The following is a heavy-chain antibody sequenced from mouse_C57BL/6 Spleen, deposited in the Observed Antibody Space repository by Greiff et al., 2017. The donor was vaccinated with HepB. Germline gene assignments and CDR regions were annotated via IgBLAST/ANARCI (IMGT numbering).Heavy chain of an antibody. V-gene: IGHV1-15*01. CDR2: IDPETGGT. J-gene: IGHJ2*01. CDR3: TRRSNYVLYYFDY. Sequence: VQLQQSGAELVRPGASVTLSCKASGYTFTDYEMHWVKQTPVHGLEWIGAIDPETGGTAYNQKFKGKAILTADKSSSTAYMELRSLTSEDSAVYYCTRRSNYVLYYFDYWGQGTTLTVSS. CDR1: GYTFTDYE. D-gene: IGHD2-5*01.